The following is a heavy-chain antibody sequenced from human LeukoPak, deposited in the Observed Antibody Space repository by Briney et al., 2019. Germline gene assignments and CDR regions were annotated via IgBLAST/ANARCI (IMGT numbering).Heavy chain of an antibody. Sequence: GGSLRLSCAASEFTFSSCAMSWVRQAPGEGLEWVSVISGSGGSTYYADSVKGRFTISRDNSKNTLYLQMNSLRAEDTAVYYCAKAKGRDGYKDELDYWGQGTTVTVSS. J-gene: IGHJ4*03. CDR1: EFTFSSCA. CDR2: ISGSGGST. V-gene: IGHV3-23*01. CDR3: AKAKGRDGYKDELDY. D-gene: IGHD5-24*01.